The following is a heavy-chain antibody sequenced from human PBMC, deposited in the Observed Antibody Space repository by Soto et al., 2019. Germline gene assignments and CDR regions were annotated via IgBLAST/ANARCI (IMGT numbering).Heavy chain of an antibody. Sequence: SEPRSLNCAVSGGSISSSNWMIWIRQPPGKGLEWIGEIYYSGSTYYNPSLKSRVTISVDTSKNQFSLKVRSVTAADTAVYYCARLSTMTTPEAFDYWGQGILVTVSS. D-gene: IGHD4-17*01. J-gene: IGHJ4*02. CDR1: GGSISSSNW. CDR2: IYYSGST. CDR3: ARLSTMTTPEAFDY. V-gene: IGHV4-4*02.